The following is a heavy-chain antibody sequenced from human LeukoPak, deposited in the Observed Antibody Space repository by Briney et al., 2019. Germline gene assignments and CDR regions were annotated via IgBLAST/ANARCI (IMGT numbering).Heavy chain of an antibody. V-gene: IGHV3-21*01. Sequence: GGSLRLSCAASGFTFSGYSMNWVRQAPGKGLEWVSSISSSSSYIYYADSVKGRFTISRDNAKNSLYLQMNSLRAEDTAVYYCARDRPLSSGWYLYYFDYWGQGTLVTVSS. D-gene: IGHD6-19*01. CDR1: GFTFSGYS. CDR2: ISSSSSYI. CDR3: ARDRPLSSGWYLYYFDY. J-gene: IGHJ4*02.